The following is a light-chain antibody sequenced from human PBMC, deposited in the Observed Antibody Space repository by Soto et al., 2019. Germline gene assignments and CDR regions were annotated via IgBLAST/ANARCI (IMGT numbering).Light chain of an antibody. CDR1: SSDVGSYNI. Sequence: QSALTQPASVSGSPGQSITISCTGTSSDVGSYNIVSWYQQHPGKAPKLMIQEVTKRTAGVSNRFAGSKSGNTASLTISGLQADDEADYYCSSYSGTSTLVVFGGGTKLTVL. CDR3: SSYSGTSTLVV. V-gene: IGLV2-23*02. J-gene: IGLJ2*01. CDR2: EVT.